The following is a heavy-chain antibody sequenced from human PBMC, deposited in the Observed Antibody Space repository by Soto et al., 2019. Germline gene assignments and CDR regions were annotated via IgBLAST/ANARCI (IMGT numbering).Heavy chain of an antibody. J-gene: IGHJ6*02. D-gene: IGHD2-15*01. Sequence: GGSLRLSCGASGFTFSSYSMNWVRQAPGKGLEWVSSISSSSSYIYYADSVKGRFTISRDNAKNSLYLQMNSLRAEDTAVYYCASVEVGYYYGMDVWGQGTTVTV. CDR3: ASVEVGYYYGMDV. V-gene: IGHV3-21*01. CDR1: GFTFSSYS. CDR2: ISSSSSYI.